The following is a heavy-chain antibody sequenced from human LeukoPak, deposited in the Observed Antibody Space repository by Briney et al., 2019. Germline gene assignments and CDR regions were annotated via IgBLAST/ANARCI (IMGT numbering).Heavy chain of an antibody. J-gene: IGHJ4*02. CDR1: GFTFSSYG. Sequence: GGSLRLSCAASGFTFSSYGMHWVRQAPGKGLEWVAVISYDGSNKYYADSVKGRFTISRDNSKNTLYLQMNSLRAEDTAVYFCAREAGSDWFLDYWGQGTLVTVSS. CDR3: AREAGSDWFLDY. CDR2: ISYDGSNK. D-gene: IGHD6-19*01. V-gene: IGHV3-30*03.